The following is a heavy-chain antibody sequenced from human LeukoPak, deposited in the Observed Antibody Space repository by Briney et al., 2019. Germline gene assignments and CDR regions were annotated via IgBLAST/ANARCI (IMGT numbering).Heavy chain of an antibody. CDR2: IYYSGST. Sequence: SETLSLTCTVSGGSISSYYWSWIRQPPGKGLEWIGYIYYSGSTNYNPSLKSRVTISVDTPKNQFSLKLSSVTAADTAVYYCARGSGSRGNYFDYWGQGTLVTVSS. J-gene: IGHJ4*02. CDR1: GGSISSYY. D-gene: IGHD1-26*01. V-gene: IGHV4-59*01. CDR3: ARGSGSRGNYFDY.